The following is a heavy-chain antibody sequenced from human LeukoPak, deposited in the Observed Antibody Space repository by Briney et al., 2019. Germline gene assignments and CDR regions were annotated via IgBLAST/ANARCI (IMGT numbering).Heavy chain of an antibody. J-gene: IGHJ4*01. D-gene: IGHD2-21*01. V-gene: IGHV3-21*04. CDR3: ATDPRLLIY. CDR1: GFTFSSYS. CDR2: ISSSSSYI. Sequence: GGSLRLSCAASGFTFSSYSMNWVRQAPGKGLEWVSSISSSSSYIYYADSVKGRFTISRDNAKNSLFLQMNGLRPEDTALYYCATDPRLLIYWGHGALVTVSS.